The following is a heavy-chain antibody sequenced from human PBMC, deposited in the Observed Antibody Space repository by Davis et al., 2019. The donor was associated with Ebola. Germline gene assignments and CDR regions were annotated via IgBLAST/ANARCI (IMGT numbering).Heavy chain of an antibody. D-gene: IGHD1-14*01. CDR3: ARDFDGIIGTPGWSLSGLFDP. CDR2: INPNTGGT. CDR1: GYIFTGYY. V-gene: IGHV1-2*02. J-gene: IGHJ5*02. Sequence: ASVKVSCKASGYIFTGYYMHWVRQAPGQGLEWMGWINPNTGGTNYAQKFQDRVTMTRDTSISTAYMELNRLRSDDSAVYYCARDFDGIIGTPGWSLSGLFDPWGQGSLVTVSS.